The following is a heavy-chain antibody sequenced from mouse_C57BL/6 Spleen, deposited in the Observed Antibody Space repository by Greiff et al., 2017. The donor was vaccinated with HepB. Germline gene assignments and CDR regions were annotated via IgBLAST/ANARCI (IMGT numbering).Heavy chain of an antibody. CDR1: GFTFSSYG. CDR3: ARLTGGYFDV. J-gene: IGHJ1*03. Sequence: DVQLVESGGDLVKPGGSLKLSCAASGFTFSSYGMSWVRQTPDKRLEWVATISSGGSYTYYPDSVKGRFTISRDNAKNTLYLQMSSLKSEDTAMYYCARLTGGYFDVWGTGTTVTVSS. CDR2: ISSGGSYT. D-gene: IGHD4-1*01. V-gene: IGHV5-6*01.